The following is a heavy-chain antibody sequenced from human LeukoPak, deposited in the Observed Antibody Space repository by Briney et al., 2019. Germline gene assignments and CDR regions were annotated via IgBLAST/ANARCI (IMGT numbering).Heavy chain of an antibody. CDR3: AKAHPGFDY. J-gene: IGHJ4*02. Sequence: GGSLRLSCAASGXTFTSYTMNWVRQAPGKGLEWVSSIRSSSTFIYYADSVKGRFTISRDNAKNSLFLQMSSLRAEDTAVYYCAKAHPGFDYWGQGTLVTVSS. CDR1: GXTFTSYT. V-gene: IGHV3-21*01. CDR2: IRSSSTFI.